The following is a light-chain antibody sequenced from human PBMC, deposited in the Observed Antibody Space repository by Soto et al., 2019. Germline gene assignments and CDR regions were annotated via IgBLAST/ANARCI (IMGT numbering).Light chain of an antibody. CDR1: QGNNSF. V-gene: IGKV1-9*01. CDR3: QQLNDRRFS. Sequence: IQLTQSPSSLSASVGDRVTISCRASQGNNSFVDWYQQKSGKAPKLLIYAASTLQSGVPSRFSGSGSGTDFTLTIRSLQPEDFATYYCQQLNDRRFSFGQGTKVDIK. CDR2: AAS. J-gene: IGKJ2*01.